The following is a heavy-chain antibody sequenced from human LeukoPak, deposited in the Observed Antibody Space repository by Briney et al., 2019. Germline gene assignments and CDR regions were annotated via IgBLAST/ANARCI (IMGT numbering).Heavy chain of an antibody. V-gene: IGHV4-4*07. CDR2: IYTTGGT. D-gene: IGHD1-26*01. CDR1: GGSISDDY. CDR3: ARRGGSYRTFDY. Sequence: SETLSLTCTVSGGSISDDYWSSVREPAGKGRGWVGRIYTTGGTDYNPSLKSRVTMSVDTSKNQFSLKLSPVTAADTAVYYCARRGGSYRTFDYWGQGTLVTVSS. J-gene: IGHJ4*02.